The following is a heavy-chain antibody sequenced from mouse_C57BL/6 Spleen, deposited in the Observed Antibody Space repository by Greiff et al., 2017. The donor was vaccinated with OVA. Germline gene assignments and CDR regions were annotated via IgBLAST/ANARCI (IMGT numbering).Heavy chain of an antibody. CDR3: ARKGRDYFDY. CDR1: GYTFTSYW. CDR2: IDPSDSYT. J-gene: IGHJ2*01. Sequence: QVQLQQPGAELVMPGASVKLSCKASGYTFTSYWMHWVKQRPGQGLEWIGEIDPSDSYTNYNQKFKGKSILTVDKSSSTAYMQLSSLTSEDSAVYYCARKGRDYFDYWGQGTTLTVSS. V-gene: IGHV1-69*01.